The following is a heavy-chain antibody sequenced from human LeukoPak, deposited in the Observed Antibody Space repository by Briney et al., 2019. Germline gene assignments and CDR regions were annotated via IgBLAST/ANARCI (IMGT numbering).Heavy chain of an antibody. CDR2: IYSGGST. D-gene: IGHD4-17*01. J-gene: IGHJ4*02. V-gene: IGHV3-53*01. CDR1: GFTVSSNY. Sequence: GGSLRLSCAASGFTVSSNYMSWVRQAPGKGLEWVSVIYSGGSTYYADSVKGRFTISRDNSKNTLYLQMNSLRAEDTAVYYCARGQYGDYSVDYWGQGTLVTVSS. CDR3: ARGQYGDYSVDY.